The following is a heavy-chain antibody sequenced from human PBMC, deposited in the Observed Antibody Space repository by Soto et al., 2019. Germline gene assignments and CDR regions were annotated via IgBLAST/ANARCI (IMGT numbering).Heavy chain of an antibody. CDR3: ARDRDSNYAPFDY. CDR2: IIPIFGTA. CDR1: GGTFSSYA. D-gene: IGHD4-4*01. J-gene: IGHJ4*02. Sequence: SVKVSCKASGGTFSSYAISWVRQAPGQGLEWMGGIIPIFGTANYAQKFQGRVTITADESTSTAYMELSSLRSEDTAVYYCARDRDSNYAPFDYWGQGTLVTVSS. V-gene: IGHV1-69*13.